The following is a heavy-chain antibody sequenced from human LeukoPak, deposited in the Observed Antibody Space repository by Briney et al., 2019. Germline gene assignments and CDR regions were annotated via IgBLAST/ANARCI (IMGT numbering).Heavy chain of an antibody. CDR3: AGLSSSSWYEPFDY. V-gene: IGHV4-59*01. J-gene: IGHJ4*02. CDR1: GGSISSYY. CDR2: IYYSGST. D-gene: IGHD6-13*01. Sequence: SETLSLTCTVSGGSISSYYWSWIRQPPGKGLEWIGYIYYSGSTNYNPSLKSRVTISVDTSKNQFSLKLSSVTAADTAVYYCAGLSSSSWYEPFDYWGQGTLVTVSS.